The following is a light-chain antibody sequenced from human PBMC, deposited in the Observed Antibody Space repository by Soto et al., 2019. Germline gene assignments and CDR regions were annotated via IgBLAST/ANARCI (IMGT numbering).Light chain of an antibody. J-gene: IGLJ3*02. CDR3: GAWDDSLSGWV. CDR2: RNY. V-gene: IGLV1-47*01. Sequence: QSVLTQPPSASETPGQRVTISCSGSSSNIGSNHVYWYQHLPGTAPKLLIYRNYLRPSGVPDRFSASKSATSASLAISGIRSDDEADYYCGAWDDSLSGWVFGGGTKLTVL. CDR1: SSNIGSNH.